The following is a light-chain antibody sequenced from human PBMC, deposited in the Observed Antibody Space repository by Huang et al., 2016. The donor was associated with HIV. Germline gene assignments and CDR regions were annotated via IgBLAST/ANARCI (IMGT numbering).Light chain of an antibody. CDR2: GAS. J-gene: IGKJ1*01. CDR1: QSVGSN. Sequence: EVVMTQSPATLSVSPGERATLSCRASQSVGSNLAWYQQKPGQAPRLLIDGASTRATGIPARCTGSGSGTEFTLTLNSLQSEDCAVYYCQQYSNWPPKTFGQGTKVEIK. V-gene: IGKV3-15*01. CDR3: QQYSNWPPKT.